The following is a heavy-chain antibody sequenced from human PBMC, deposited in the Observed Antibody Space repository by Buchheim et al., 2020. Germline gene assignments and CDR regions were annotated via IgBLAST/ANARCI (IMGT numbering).Heavy chain of an antibody. Sequence: QVQLQESGPGLVKPSETLSLTCTVSGGSISSYYWSWIRQPPGKGLEWIGYIYYSGSTNYNPSLKSRVTISVDTSKNQFSLKLSSVTAADPAVYYCARVGKPNPYFDYWGQGTL. CDR1: GGSISSYY. J-gene: IGHJ4*02. D-gene: IGHD1-14*01. CDR2: IYYSGST. V-gene: IGHV4-59*01. CDR3: ARVGKPNPYFDY.